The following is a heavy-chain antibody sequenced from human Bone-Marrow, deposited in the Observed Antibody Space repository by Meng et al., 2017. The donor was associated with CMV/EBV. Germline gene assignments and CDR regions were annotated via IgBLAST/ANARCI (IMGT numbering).Heavy chain of an antibody. J-gene: IGHJ6*02. CDR1: GFTFSNAW. CDR2: IKSKTDGGTT. V-gene: IGHV3-15*01. Sequence: GGSLRLSCAASGFTFSNAWMSWVRQAPGKGLEWVGRIKSKTDGGTTDYAAPVKGRFTISRDDSKNTLYLQMNSLKTEDTAVYYCTTITKPQEILDFWSGYFPTRYYYYGMDVWGQGTTVTVSS. D-gene: IGHD3-3*01. CDR3: TTITKPQEILDFWSGYFPTRYYYYGMDV.